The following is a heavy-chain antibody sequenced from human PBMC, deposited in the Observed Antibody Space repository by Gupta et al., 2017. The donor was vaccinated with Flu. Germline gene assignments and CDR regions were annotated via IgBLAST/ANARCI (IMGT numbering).Heavy chain of an antibody. D-gene: IGHD3-10*01. J-gene: IGHJ6*02. V-gene: IGHV3-21*01. Sequence: VRQAPGKGLEWVSSISSSSSYIYYADSVKGRFTISRDNAKNSLYLQMNSLRAEDTAVYYCAREVRGAHGMDVWGQGTTVTVSS. CDR3: AREVRGAHGMDV. CDR2: ISSSSSYI.